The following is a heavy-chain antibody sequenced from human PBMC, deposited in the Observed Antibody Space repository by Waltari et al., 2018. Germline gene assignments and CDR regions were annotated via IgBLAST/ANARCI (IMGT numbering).Heavy chain of an antibody. Sequence: QVQLQESGPGLVKPSGTLSLTCAVSGGSISSSNWWSWVRQPPGKGLEWIGEIYHSGSTNYNPSLKSRVTISLDKSKNQFSLKLSSVTAADTAVYYCARGPRRTFGGVTVYYFDYWGQGTLVTVSS. J-gene: IGHJ4*02. CDR2: IYHSGST. CDR3: ARGPRRTFGGVTVYYFDY. V-gene: IGHV4-4*02. D-gene: IGHD3-16*02. CDR1: GGSISSSNW.